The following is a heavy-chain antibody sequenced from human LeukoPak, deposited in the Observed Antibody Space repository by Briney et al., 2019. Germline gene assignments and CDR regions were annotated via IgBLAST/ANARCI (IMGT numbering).Heavy chain of an antibody. CDR1: GFTFSDYY. Sequence: GGSLRLSCAASGFTFSDYYMNWIRQAPGKGLEWVSYISSSGSSIDYADSVKGRFIISRDNAKNSVYLQMNSLRAEDTAVYYCARGRYSSRWFDYWGQGSLVTVSS. CDR2: ISSSGSSI. J-gene: IGHJ5*01. D-gene: IGHD6-13*01. V-gene: IGHV3-11*04. CDR3: ARGRYSSRWFDY.